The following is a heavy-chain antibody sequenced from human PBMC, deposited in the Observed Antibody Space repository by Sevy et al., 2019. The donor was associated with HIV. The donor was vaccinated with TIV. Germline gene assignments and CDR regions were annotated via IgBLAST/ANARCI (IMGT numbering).Heavy chain of an antibody. V-gene: IGHV4-39*01. CDR1: GGSISSSSYY. Sequence: SETLSLTCTVSGGSISSSSYYWGWIRQPPGKGLEWIGSIYYSGSTYYNPSLKSRVTISVDTSKNHFSLKLSSVTAADTAVYYCATPGGWYDEGWGQGTLVTVSS. CDR2: IYYSGST. D-gene: IGHD6-19*01. CDR3: ATPGGWYDEG. J-gene: IGHJ4*02.